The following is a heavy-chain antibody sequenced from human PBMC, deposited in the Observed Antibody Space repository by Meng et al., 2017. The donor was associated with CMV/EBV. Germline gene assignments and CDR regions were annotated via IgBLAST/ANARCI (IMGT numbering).Heavy chain of an antibody. Sequence: SETLSLTCTVSGGSISSSSYYWGWIRQPPGKGLEWIGSIYYSGSTYYNPSLKSRVTISVDTFKNQFSLKLSSVTAADTAVYYCARDPGADIVVVPAATDAFDIWGQGTMVTVSS. J-gene: IGHJ3*02. CDR3: ARDPGADIVVVPAATDAFDI. CDR2: IYYSGST. D-gene: IGHD2-2*01. V-gene: IGHV4-39*07. CDR1: GGSISSSSYY.